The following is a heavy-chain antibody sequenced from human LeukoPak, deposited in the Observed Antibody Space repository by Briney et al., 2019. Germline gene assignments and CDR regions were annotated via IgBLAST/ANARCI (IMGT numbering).Heavy chain of an antibody. CDR1: GYTFTGYY. Sequence: ASVKVSCKASGYTFTGYYMHWVRHAPGQGLEWMGWITPNSGGTNYAQKFQGRVTMTRDTSISTTYMELSRRRSEDTAVYYCARGGYYDFWSGYFTFEYWGQGTLVTVSS. D-gene: IGHD3-3*01. J-gene: IGHJ4*02. CDR2: ITPNSGGT. CDR3: ARGGYYDFWSGYFTFEY. V-gene: IGHV1-2*02.